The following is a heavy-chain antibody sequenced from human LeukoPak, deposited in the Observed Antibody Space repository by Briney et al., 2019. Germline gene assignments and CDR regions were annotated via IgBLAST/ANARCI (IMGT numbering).Heavy chain of an antibody. Sequence: PGGSLRLSCAASGFTFSSYTLNWVRQASGKGLEWVSSISSTSSYIYYADSVKGRFTISRYNAKNSLYLQMNSLRAEDTAVYYCARDGYTGYDYDYWGQGTLVTVSS. V-gene: IGHV3-21*01. D-gene: IGHD5-12*01. CDR2: ISSTSSYI. J-gene: IGHJ4*02. CDR1: GFTFSSYT. CDR3: ARDGYTGYDYDY.